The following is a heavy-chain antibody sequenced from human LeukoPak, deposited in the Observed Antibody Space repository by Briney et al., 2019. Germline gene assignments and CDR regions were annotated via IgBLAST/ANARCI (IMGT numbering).Heavy chain of an antibody. CDR2: ISGSGDST. CDR3: AKDGLIVGATTLDY. V-gene: IGHV3-23*01. Sequence: GGSLRLSCAASGFTFSSYAISWVRQAPGKGLEWVSTISGSGDSTYYADSVKGRFTISRDNSKNTLYLQMTSLRAEDTAVYYCAKDGLIVGATTLDYWGQGTLVTVSS. CDR1: GFTFSSYA. D-gene: IGHD1-26*01. J-gene: IGHJ4*02.